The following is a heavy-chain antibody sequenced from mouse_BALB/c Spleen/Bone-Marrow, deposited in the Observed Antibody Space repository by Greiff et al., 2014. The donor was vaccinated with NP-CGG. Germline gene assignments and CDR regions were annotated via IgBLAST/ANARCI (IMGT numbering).Heavy chain of an antibody. CDR1: GYAFSSYW. J-gene: IGHJ3*01. V-gene: IGHV1-80*01. CDR2: IYPGDGDT. Sequence: VKLVESGAELVRPGSSVKISCKASGYAFSSYWMNWVKQRPGQGLEWIGQIYPGDGDTSYNGKFKGKATLTADKSSSTAYMQLSSLTSEDSAVYFCARTGNLAWFAYWGQGTLVTVSA. D-gene: IGHD2-1*01. CDR3: ARTGNLAWFAY.